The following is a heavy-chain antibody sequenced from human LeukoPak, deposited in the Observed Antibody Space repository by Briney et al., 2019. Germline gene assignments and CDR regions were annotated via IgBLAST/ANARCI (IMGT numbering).Heavy chain of an antibody. CDR3: ARNLPERSKLITMIRGVRSWFDP. D-gene: IGHD3-10*01. CDR1: GVTVSSNY. CDR2: ISSGGST. V-gene: IGHV3-53*01. J-gene: IGHJ5*02. Sequence: GGSLRLSCGVSGVTVSSNYMSWVRQAPGKGLEWVSVISSGGSTHYADSVKGRFTISRDNSKNTLYLQMNSLRVEDTAVYYCARNLPERSKLITMIRGVRSWFDPWDQGTLVTVSS.